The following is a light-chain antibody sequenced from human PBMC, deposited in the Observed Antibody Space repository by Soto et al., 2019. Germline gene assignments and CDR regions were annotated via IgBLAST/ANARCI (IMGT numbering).Light chain of an antibody. J-gene: IGLJ1*01. Sequence: QSALTQEASVSGTVGQKVTLSCTGNSNNVGSYAVGWYQQISHGAPKTVMFGNSLPSGIPDRFSGSKSGNTASLTISGLQADDEGYYYCSSYTSRSTLYVFGTGTKVTVL. CDR2: GN. V-gene: IGLV2-18*02. CDR1: SNNVGSYA. CDR3: SSYTSRSTLYV.